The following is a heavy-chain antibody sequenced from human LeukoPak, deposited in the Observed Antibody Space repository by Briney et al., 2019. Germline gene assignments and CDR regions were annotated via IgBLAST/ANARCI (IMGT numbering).Heavy chain of an antibody. J-gene: IGHJ3*02. CDR2: ISASANST. V-gene: IGHV3-23*01. Sequence: GGSLRLSCAASGFTFSSYAMTWVRQAPGKGPEWVSGISASANSTYYADSVQGRFIISRDNSKNNLYLQMNSLRVDDMAVYYCARGPSCTSTSCYVIGALDIWGLGTTVTVSS. CDR1: GFTFSSYA. D-gene: IGHD2-2*01. CDR3: ARGPSCTSTSCYVIGALDI.